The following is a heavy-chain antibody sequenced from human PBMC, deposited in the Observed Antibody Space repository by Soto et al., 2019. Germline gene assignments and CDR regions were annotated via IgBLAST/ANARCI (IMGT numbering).Heavy chain of an antibody. V-gene: IGHV3-33*01. CDR1: GFTFSSYG. CDR3: ARGTVKTDAFDY. Sequence: PGGSLRLSCAASGFTFSSYGMHWVRQAPGKGLEWVAVIWYDGSNKYYADSVKGRFTISRDNSKNTLYLQMNSLRAEDTAVYYCARGTVKTDAFDYWGQGTLVTVSS. D-gene: IGHD4-17*01. J-gene: IGHJ4*02. CDR2: IWYDGSNK.